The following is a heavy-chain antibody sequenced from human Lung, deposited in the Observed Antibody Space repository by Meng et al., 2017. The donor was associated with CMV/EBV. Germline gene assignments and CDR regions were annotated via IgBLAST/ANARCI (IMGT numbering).Heavy chain of an antibody. CDR3: AKSSDNGWSS. Sequence: VQLVQSGAEVKRPGASGKISCQASGYSFSGFYLNWARQAPGHGLEWLGRVNPISDDTHLAQKFEGRITVTRGATINTASMELTRLRPDDTAVYYCAKSSDNGWSSWGPGTLVTVSS. V-gene: IGHV1-2*06. J-gene: IGHJ4*01. CDR1: GYSFSGFY. D-gene: IGHD6-19*01. CDR2: VNPISDDT.